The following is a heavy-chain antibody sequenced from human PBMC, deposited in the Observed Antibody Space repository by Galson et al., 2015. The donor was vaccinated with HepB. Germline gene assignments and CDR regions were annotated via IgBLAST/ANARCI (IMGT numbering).Heavy chain of an antibody. V-gene: IGHV3-64D*06. D-gene: IGHD1-26*01. J-gene: IGHJ4*02. CDR2: ISSNGGST. CDR1: GFTFSSYA. Sequence: SLRLSCAASGFTFSSYAMHWVRQAPGKGLEYVSAISSNGGSTYYADSVKGRFTISRDNSKNTLYLQMSSLRAEDTAVYYCVNHGGKIVGATIRGNYFDYWGQGTLVTVSS. CDR3: VNHGGKIVGATIRGNYFDY.